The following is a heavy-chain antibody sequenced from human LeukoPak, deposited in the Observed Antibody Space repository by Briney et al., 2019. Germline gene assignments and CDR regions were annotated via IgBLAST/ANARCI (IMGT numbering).Heavy chain of an antibody. V-gene: IGHV1-69*13. D-gene: IGHD3-22*01. Sequence: SVKVSCKASGGTFSSYAISWVRQAPGQGLEWMGGIIPIFGTANYAQKFQGRVTITADESTSTAYMELSSLRSEDTAVYYCARDYYDSSGYYPQYFQHWGQGTLVTVSS. CDR1: GGTFSSYA. CDR2: IIPIFGTA. CDR3: ARDYYDSSGYYPQYFQH. J-gene: IGHJ1*01.